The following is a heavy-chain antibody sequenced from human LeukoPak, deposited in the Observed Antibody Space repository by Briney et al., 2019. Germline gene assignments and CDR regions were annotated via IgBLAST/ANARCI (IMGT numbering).Heavy chain of an antibody. CDR3: ARGAVVVPAAIVFGFDP. D-gene: IGHD2-2*01. V-gene: IGHV1-18*01. J-gene: IGHJ5*02. Sequence: GASVKVPCKASGYTFTSYGISWVRQAPGQGLEWMGWISAYNGNTNYAQKLQGRVTMTTDTSTSTAYMELRSLRSDDTAVYYCARGAVVVPAAIVFGFDPWGQGTLVTVSS. CDR1: GYTFTSYG. CDR2: ISAYNGNT.